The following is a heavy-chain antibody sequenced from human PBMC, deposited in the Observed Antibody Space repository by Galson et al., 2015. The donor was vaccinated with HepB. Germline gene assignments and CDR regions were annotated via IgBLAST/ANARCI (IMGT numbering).Heavy chain of an antibody. CDR1: EFTFSNHA. V-gene: IGHV3-23*01. CDR3: ARGAASGWIYFDY. Sequence: SLRLSCAASEFTFSNHAMTWVRQGPGKGLKWVSTISSTGGATHYADSVKGRFTISRDNSKNMLYLQMNSLRDEDTAVYYCARGAASGWIYFDYWGQGTLVTVSS. D-gene: IGHD6-19*01. CDR2: ISSTGGAT. J-gene: IGHJ4*02.